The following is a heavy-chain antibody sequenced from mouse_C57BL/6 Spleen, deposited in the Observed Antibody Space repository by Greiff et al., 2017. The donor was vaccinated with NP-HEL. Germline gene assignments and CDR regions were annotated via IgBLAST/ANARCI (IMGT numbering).Heavy chain of an antibody. J-gene: IGHJ4*01. CDR3: TRRDYCGSSQGNYAMDY. CDR2: IDPSDSYT. Sequence: QVQLQQPGAELVRPGTSVKLSCKASGYTFTSYWMHWVKQSPGQGLVWIGVIDPSDSYTNYNQKLKGKATLTVDTSSSTAYMQLSCLTSENSAVYYGTRRDYCGSSQGNYAMDYWGQGTSVTVSS. CDR1: GYTFTSYW. D-gene: IGHD1-1*01. V-gene: IGHV1-59*01.